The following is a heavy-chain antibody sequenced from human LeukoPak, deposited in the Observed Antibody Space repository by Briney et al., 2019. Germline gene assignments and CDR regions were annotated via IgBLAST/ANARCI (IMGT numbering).Heavy chain of an antibody. D-gene: IGHD3-3*01. CDR2: IYYSGST. V-gene: IGHV4-59*08. CDR3: ARVQPLYDFWSGKGYFDY. CDR1: GGSISSCY. J-gene: IGHJ4*02. Sequence: SETLSLTCTVSGGSISSCYWSWIRQPPGEGLEWIGYIYYSGSTNYNPSLKSRVTISVDTSKNQFSLKLSSVTAADTAVYYCARVQPLYDFWSGKGYFDYWGQGTLVTVSS.